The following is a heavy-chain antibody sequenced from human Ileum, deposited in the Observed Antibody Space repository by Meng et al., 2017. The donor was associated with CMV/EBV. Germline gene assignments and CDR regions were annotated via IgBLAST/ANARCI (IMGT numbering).Heavy chain of an antibody. CDR1: GFTFRNHA. D-gene: IGHD1/OR15-1a*01. CDR2: ITGSGDTT. V-gene: IGHV3-23*01. CDR3: AREVGTTHFDS. Sequence: LSSGASGFTFRNHAMSWVRRAPVEGLDWVSSITGSGDTTYYADSGRGRFTISRDKAKNTVFLEMTSLKVEVSAIYYCAREVGTTHFDSWGQGTLVTVSS. J-gene: IGHJ4*02.